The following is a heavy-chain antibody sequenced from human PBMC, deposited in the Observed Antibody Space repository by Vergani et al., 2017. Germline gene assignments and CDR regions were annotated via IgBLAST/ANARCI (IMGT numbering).Heavy chain of an antibody. V-gene: IGHV4-61*01. CDR2: VSFRGDT. CDR3: ASDTHSGQRADR. CDR1: GGSISSGSYY. D-gene: IGHD6-19*01. Sequence: QVQLQESGPGLVKPSQTLSLTCTVSGGSISSGSYYWSWIRQPPGKGLEWMGYVSFRGDTLYDPSVKGRMTISLNTSSNQFSLYLTSVTAADTAVYYCASDTHSGQRADRWGQGILVTVTS. J-gene: IGHJ5*02.